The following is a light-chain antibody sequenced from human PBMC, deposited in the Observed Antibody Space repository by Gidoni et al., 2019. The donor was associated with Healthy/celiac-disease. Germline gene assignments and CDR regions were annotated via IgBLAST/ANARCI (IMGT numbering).Light chain of an antibody. CDR3: SSYTSSGVV. V-gene: IGLV2-14*03. Sequence: QSALTQHASVSGSPGQPITISCTGTSSDVGGYNYVSWYQQHPGKAPKLMIYDVSNRPSGVSNRFSGSKSGTTASLTISGLQAEDEADYYCSSYTSSGVVFGGGTKLTVL. CDR1: SSDVGGYNY. CDR2: DVS. J-gene: IGLJ2*01.